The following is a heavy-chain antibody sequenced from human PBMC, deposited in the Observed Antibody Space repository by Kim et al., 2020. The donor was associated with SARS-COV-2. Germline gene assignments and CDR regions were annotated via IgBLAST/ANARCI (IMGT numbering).Heavy chain of an antibody. V-gene: IGHV3-23*01. Sequence: SGGSTYYADSVKGRFTISRDNSKNTLFLQMNRLRAEDTAIYYCANVLIDPWGQGTLVTVSS. D-gene: IGHD2-8*02. CDR3: ANVLIDP. J-gene: IGHJ5*02. CDR2: SGGST.